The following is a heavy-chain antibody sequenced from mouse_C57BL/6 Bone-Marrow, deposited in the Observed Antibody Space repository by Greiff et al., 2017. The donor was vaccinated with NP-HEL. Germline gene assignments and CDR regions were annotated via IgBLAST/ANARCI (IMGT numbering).Heavy chain of an antibody. V-gene: IGHV5-17*01. CDR1: GFTFSDYG. CDR2: ISSGSSTI. J-gene: IGHJ4*01. D-gene: IGHD1-1*01. Sequence: EVQLVESGGGLVKPGGSLKLSCAASGFTFSDYGMHWVRQAPEKGLEWVAYISSGSSTIYYADTVKGRFTISRDNAKNTLFLQMTSLRSEDTAMYYSSTVVAPYAMDYWGQGTSVTVSS. CDR3: STVVAPYAMDY.